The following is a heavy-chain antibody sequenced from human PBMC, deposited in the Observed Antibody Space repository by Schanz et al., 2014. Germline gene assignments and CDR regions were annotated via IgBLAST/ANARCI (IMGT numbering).Heavy chain of an antibody. CDR2: ISTYNGNT. CDR1: GYSFTTYG. Sequence: KVSCQASGYSFTTYGLSWVRQAPGQGLEWMGWISTYNGNTNYAQKLQGRVTMTTDTSTSTAYMELRSLRSDDTAVYYCARLTIYGVVEDYWGQGTLVTVSS. V-gene: IGHV1-18*01. D-gene: IGHD3-3*01. J-gene: IGHJ4*02. CDR3: ARLTIYGVVEDY.